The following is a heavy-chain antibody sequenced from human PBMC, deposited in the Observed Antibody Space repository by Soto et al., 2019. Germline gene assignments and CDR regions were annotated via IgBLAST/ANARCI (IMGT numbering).Heavy chain of an antibody. CDR2: ISYDGSNK. V-gene: IGHV3-30-3*01. CDR3: ARASSSGWYGASGY. Sequence: QVQLVESGGGVVQPGRSLRLSCAASGFTFSSYAMHWVRQAPGKGLEWVAVISYDGSNKYYADSVKGRFTISRDNSKNTLYLQMSSLRAEDTAVYYCARASSSGWYGASGYWGQGTLVTVSS. CDR1: GFTFSSYA. D-gene: IGHD6-19*01. J-gene: IGHJ4*02.